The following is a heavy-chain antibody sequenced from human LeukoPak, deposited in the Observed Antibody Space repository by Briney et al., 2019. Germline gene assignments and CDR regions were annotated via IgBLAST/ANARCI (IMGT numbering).Heavy chain of an antibody. CDR3: AREPRDDGASDS. CDR1: GGSFSSYA. Sequence: VKVSCKASGGSFSSYAISWVRQAPGRGFEWMGGIIPIFGTETYEQKFQGRVTITTDESTSTAYMELSSLRSEDTAVYYCAREPRDDGASDSWGQGTLVTVSS. J-gene: IGHJ4*02. CDR2: IIPIFGTE. D-gene: IGHD4-17*01. V-gene: IGHV1-69*05.